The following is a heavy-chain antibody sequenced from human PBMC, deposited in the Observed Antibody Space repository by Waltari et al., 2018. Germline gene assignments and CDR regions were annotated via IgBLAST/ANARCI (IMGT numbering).Heavy chain of an antibody. CDR3: ARVGSSSGYYYMDV. Sequence: QVQLVESGGGVVQPGRSLRLSCAASGFTFSSYAMHWVRQAPGKGLEWVAVISYDGSNKYYADSVKGRFTISRDNSKNTLYLQMNSLRAEDTAVYYCARVGSSSGYYYMDVWGKGTTVTISS. CDR2: ISYDGSNK. J-gene: IGHJ6*03. V-gene: IGHV3-30-3*01. CDR1: GFTFSSYA.